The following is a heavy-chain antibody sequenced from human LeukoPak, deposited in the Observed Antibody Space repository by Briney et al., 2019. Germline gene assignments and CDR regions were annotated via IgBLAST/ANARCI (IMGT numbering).Heavy chain of an antibody. CDR2: ISSSSSYI. D-gene: IGHD6-19*01. J-gene: IGHJ6*02. CDR3: ARVKDSSGGMDV. Sequence: GGSLRLSCAASGFTFSSYSMNWVRQAPGKGLEWVSSISSSSSYIYYADSVKGRFTISRDNAKNSLYLQMNSLRADDTAVYYCARVKDSSGGMDVWGQGTTVTVSS. V-gene: IGHV3-21*01. CDR1: GFTFSSYS.